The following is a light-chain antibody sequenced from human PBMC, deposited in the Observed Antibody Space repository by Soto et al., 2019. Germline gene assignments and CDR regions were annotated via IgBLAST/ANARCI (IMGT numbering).Light chain of an antibody. V-gene: IGKV3-15*01. CDR2: GAS. CDR1: QSVSGN. J-gene: IGKJ4*01. CDR3: QQYNNWPPLT. Sequence: EIVMTQSPATRSVSPGERATLSCRASQSVSGNLAWYQQKPGQAPRLLIYGASTRATGIPARFSGSGSGTEFILTISSLQSEDFAVYYCQQYNNWPPLTFGGGTKVEIK.